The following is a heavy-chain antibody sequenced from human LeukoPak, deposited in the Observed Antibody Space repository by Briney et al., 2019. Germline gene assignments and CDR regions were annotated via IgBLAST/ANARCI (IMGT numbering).Heavy chain of an antibody. Sequence: ASVKVSCKASGYIFTSFYIHWVRQVPGQGLEWIGIIDPSGGITTYAQKFQGGVIMTADTSTNTVYLELSSLKSEDTAVYYCARDMEQQLAPFDYWGQGTLVTVSS. CDR2: IDPSGGIT. D-gene: IGHD6-13*01. J-gene: IGHJ4*02. V-gene: IGHV1-46*01. CDR3: ARDMEQQLAPFDY. CDR1: GYIFTSFY.